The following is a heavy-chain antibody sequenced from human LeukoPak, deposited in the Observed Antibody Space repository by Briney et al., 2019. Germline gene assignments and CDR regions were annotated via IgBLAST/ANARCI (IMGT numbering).Heavy chain of an antibody. D-gene: IGHD2-21*01. CDR3: ARLGHCGETNCYSDFYYMDV. CDR1: GGTFSSYA. V-gene: IGHV1-69*13. CDR2: IIPIFGTA. Sequence: GASVKVSCTASGGTFSSYAISWVRQAPGQGLEWMGGIIPIFGTANYAQKFQGRVTITADESTATAYMELSSLTSEDTAIYFCARLGHCGETNCYSDFYYMDVWGKGTTVIVSS. J-gene: IGHJ6*03.